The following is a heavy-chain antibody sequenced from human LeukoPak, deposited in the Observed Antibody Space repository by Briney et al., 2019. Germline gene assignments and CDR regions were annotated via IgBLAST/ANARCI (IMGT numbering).Heavy chain of an antibody. D-gene: IGHD2-15*01. CDR2: IYSFGST. CDR1: GGSVSGTYNF. V-gene: IGHV4-39*01. Sequence: PSETLSLTCGVSGGSVSGTYNFWGWIRQPPGEGLEWMGTIYSFGSTYDNPSLKGRITMSVDTPKNQFSLRLTSVTAADTAVYYCASLYCGGGSCYPRSWGQGTLVTVSS. CDR3: ASLYCGGGSCYPRS. J-gene: IGHJ5*02.